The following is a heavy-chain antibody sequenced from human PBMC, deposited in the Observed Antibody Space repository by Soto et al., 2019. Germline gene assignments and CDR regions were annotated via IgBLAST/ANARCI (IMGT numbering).Heavy chain of an antibody. Sequence: EVKLLESGGGLVQPGESLRLSCAASGFRFWTYSMSWVRQAPGKGLEWVSYISPGGDRIYYAESLKGRITISRDNARNSLSLQMNILSDEDTAVYYCTKSADSAGWGVDFWGQGTLVTVSS. CDR2: ISPGGDRI. V-gene: IGHV3-48*02. CDR1: GFRFWTYS. J-gene: IGHJ4*02. CDR3: TKSADSAGWGVDF. D-gene: IGHD6-19*01.